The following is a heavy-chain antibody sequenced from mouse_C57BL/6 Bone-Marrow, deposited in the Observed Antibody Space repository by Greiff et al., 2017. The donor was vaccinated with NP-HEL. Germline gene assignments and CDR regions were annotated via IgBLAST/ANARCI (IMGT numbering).Heavy chain of an antibody. CDR1: GYSITSGYY. J-gene: IGHJ1*03. CDR2: ISYDGSN. D-gene: IGHD1-1*01. V-gene: IGHV3-6*01. Sequence: EVKLMESGPGLVKPSQSLSLTCSVTGYSITSGYYWNWIRQFPGNKLEWMGYISYDGSNNYNPSLKNRISITRDTSKNQFFLKLNSVTTEDTATYYCAREGYGTPYWYFDVWGTGTTVTVSS. CDR3: AREGYGTPYWYFDV.